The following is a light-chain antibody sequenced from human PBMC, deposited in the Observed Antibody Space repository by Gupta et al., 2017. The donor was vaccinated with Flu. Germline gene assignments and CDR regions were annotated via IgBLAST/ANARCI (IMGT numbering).Light chain of an antibody. Sequence: IQMTQSPSTLSASVGDRVTITCRASQRISDWLAWYQQKPGKAPKLLIYEASTLQSGVSSRFSSRGSSTQFTLTISRRQPDDFATYYCQQYDSYSNTFGQGTKLEIK. J-gene: IGKJ2*01. CDR3: QQYDSYSNT. CDR1: QRISDW. CDR2: EAS. V-gene: IGKV1-5*03.